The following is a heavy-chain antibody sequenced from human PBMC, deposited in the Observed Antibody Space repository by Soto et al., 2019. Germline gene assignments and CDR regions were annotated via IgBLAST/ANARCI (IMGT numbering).Heavy chain of an antibody. D-gene: IGHD3-10*01. Sequence: QVQLVQSGAEVKKPGASVKVSCKASGYTFTSYAMHWVRQAPGQRLEWMGWINAGNGNTKYSQKSQGRVTITRDTPGSTAYMELSSLRSEDTAVYYCARFGITMFRGVILFDYWGQGTLVTVSS. CDR1: GYTFTSYA. CDR3: ARFGITMFRGVILFDY. J-gene: IGHJ4*02. V-gene: IGHV1-3*01. CDR2: INAGNGNT.